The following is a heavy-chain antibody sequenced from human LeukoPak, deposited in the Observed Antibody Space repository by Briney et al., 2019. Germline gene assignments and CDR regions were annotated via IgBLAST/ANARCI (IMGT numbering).Heavy chain of an antibody. J-gene: IGHJ4*02. CDR2: IYTSGGT. CDR3: ARTGGVDSSGWSEDY. Sequence: SETLSLTCTVSGGSISSYYWSWIRQPAGKGLEWIGRIYTSGGTNYNPSLKSRVTMSVDTSKNQFSLKLSSVTAADTAVYYCARTGGVDSSGWSEDYWGQGTLVTVSS. CDR1: GGSISSYY. V-gene: IGHV4-4*07. D-gene: IGHD6-19*01.